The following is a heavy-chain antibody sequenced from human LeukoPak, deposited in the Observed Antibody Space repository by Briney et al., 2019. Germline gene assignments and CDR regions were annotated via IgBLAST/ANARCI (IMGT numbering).Heavy chain of an antibody. CDR2: LSGSGVST. D-gene: IGHD3-16*01. CDR1: GFTSSTYA. Sequence: GGSLRLSCAASGFTSSTYAMSWVRQAPGKGLEWVSSLSGSGVSTYYADSVKGRFTISRDNSKNTLYLQMNSLRAEDMAVYYCAKNLKFGGRDAFDIWGQGTKVTVSS. J-gene: IGHJ3*02. V-gene: IGHV3-23*01. CDR3: AKNLKFGGRDAFDI.